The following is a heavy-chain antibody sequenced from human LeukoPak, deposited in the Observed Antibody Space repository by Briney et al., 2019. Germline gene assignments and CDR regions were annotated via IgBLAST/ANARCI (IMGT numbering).Heavy chain of an antibody. V-gene: IGHV3-7*04. Sequence: GGSLRLSCAASGFTFSSYWMSWVRQAPGKGLEWVANIKEDGSVKYYVDSVKGRFTISRDNAKNSLYPQMNSLRADDTAVYYCGREVPGGATILDYWGQGTLVTVSS. J-gene: IGHJ4*02. CDR2: IKEDGSVK. CDR1: GFTFSSYW. CDR3: GREVPGGATILDY. D-gene: IGHD1-26*01.